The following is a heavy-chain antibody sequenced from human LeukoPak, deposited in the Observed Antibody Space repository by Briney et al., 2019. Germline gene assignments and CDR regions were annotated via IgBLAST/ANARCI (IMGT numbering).Heavy chain of an antibody. CDR2: ISDSGNT. V-gene: IGHV3-23*01. CDR3: AKAPVTTCRGAYCYPFDY. Sequence: GGSLRLSCAASGFTLSSYAMSWVRQAPGKGLEWVSAISDSGNTYHADSVKGRFTISRDSSKNTLFLQMNRLRPEDAAVYYCAKAPVTTCRGAYCYPFDYWGQGILVTVSS. CDR1: GFTLSSYA. D-gene: IGHD2-21*01. J-gene: IGHJ4*02.